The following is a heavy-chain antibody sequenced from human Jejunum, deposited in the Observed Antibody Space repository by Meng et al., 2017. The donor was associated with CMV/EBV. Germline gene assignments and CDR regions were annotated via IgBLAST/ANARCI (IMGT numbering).Heavy chain of an antibody. CDR2: IYYSGST. Sequence: HVQLAESVPRPAKPSQHLSLPFTVSGGSISSGDYFWSWIRQPPGKGLEWIGYIYYSGSTYYNPSLKSRVTISVDMSKNQFSLKLNSVTAADTAVYYCATRTPESGGYYYGVFDYWGQGTLVTVSS. V-gene: IGHV4-30-4*08. D-gene: IGHD3-22*01. CDR3: ATRTPESGGYYYGVFDY. J-gene: IGHJ4*02. CDR1: GGSISSGDYF.